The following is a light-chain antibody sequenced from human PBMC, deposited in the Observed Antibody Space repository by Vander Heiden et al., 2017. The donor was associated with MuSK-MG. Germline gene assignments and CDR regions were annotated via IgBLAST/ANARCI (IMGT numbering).Light chain of an antibody. CDR1: SSDVGYHQY. CDR2: EVT. Sequence: SALPQPASLSGSPGQSITISCTGTSSDVGYHQYDSWYQHRPGTVPSLMIYEVTNRPSGVSNRFSGSKSGNTASRTISGLQAEDEADYYCSSYTTSSSFVFGTGTKVTVL. CDR3: SSYTTSSSFV. V-gene: IGLV2-14*01. J-gene: IGLJ1*01.